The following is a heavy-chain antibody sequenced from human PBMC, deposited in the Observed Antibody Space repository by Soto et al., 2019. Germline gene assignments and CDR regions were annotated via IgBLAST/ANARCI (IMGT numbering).Heavy chain of an antibody. J-gene: IGHJ4*02. V-gene: IGHV3-30-3*01. Sequence: QVQLVESGGGVVQPGRSLRLSCAASGFTFSNYAIHWVRQAPGKGLEWVAVLSYDGNNIHYADSVKGRFTVSRDNSKNHLFLQMNSLRAEDTALYYCARGPIGDAAMVTNYFDYWGQGTLVTVSS. CDR3: ARGPIGDAAMVTNYFDY. D-gene: IGHD5-18*01. CDR2: LSYDGNNI. CDR1: GFTFSNYA.